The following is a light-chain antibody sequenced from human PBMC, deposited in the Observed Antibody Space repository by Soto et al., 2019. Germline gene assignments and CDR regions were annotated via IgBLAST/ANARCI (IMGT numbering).Light chain of an antibody. CDR2: WAS. V-gene: IGKV4-1*01. Sequence: DIVMTQSPDSLAVSLGERATINCKSSQSVLYSSNNKNYLAWYQQKPGQPPKLLIYWASTRESGVPDRFSGSGSGTDFTLTISSLQAEDVAAYYCQQYYSTFSRTFGQGTKVDIK. CDR1: QSVLYSSNNKNY. J-gene: IGKJ1*01. CDR3: QQYYSTFSRT.